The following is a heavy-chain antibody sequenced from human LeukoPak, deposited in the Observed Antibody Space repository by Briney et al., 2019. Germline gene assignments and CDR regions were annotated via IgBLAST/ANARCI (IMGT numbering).Heavy chain of an antibody. J-gene: IGHJ4*02. Sequence: GSLRLSYAASGFTFSSYAMSWVRQAPGKGLEWVSAISGSGGSTYYADSVKGRFTISRDNSKNTLYLQMNSLRAEDTAVYYCANSIMITFGGVIATDYWGQGTLVTVSS. V-gene: IGHV3-23*01. CDR3: ANSIMITFGGVIATDY. CDR2: ISGSGGST. D-gene: IGHD3-16*02. CDR1: GFTFSSYA.